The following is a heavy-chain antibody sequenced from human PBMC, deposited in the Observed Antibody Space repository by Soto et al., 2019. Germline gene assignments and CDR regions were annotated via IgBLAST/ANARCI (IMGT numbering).Heavy chain of an antibody. J-gene: IGHJ3*02. V-gene: IGHV1-2*02. CDR1: GYPVTAYY. CDR2: INPATGAA. Sequence: QLHLVQCGAVVKKPGASVTVSCSASGYPVTAYYMHWVRQAPGRGLEWMGGINPATGAAKYTRTFPGRVNMTRDTSTSTVFRELSGLTSVDTGVFYCARGGGVGVAGSAGFDMWGQGTLVTVSS. CDR3: ARGGGVGVAGSAGFDM. D-gene: IGHD3-3*01.